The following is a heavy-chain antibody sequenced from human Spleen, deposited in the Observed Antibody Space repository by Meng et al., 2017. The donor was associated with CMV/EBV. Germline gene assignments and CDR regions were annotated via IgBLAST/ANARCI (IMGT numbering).Heavy chain of an antibody. CDR3: ATEPLDY. Sequence: GESLKISCVASGFNFSPYGMHWLRQAPGKGLEWVAFIRNGISDTHYRDSVRGRFTISRDNSKNSLFLQGNSLRPEDTAIYYCATEPLDYWGQGLMVTVSS. CDR1: GFNFSPYG. V-gene: IGHV3-30*02. CDR2: IRNGISDT. J-gene: IGHJ4*02. D-gene: IGHD1-26*01.